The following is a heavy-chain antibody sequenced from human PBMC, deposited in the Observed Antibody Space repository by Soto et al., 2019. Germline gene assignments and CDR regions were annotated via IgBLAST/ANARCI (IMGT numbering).Heavy chain of an antibody. CDR3: ARDGMGGSCYDY. D-gene: IGHD2-15*01. V-gene: IGHV3-30-3*01. Sequence: PGGSLRLSCAASGFTFSSYAMHWVRQAPGKGLEWVAVISYDGSNKYYADSVKGRFTISRDNSKNTLYLQMNSLRAEDTAVYYCARDGMGGSCYDYWGQGTLVTISS. J-gene: IGHJ4*02. CDR1: GFTFSSYA. CDR2: ISYDGSNK.